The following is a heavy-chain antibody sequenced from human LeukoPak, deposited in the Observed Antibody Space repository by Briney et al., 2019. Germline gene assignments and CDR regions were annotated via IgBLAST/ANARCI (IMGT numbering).Heavy chain of an antibody. V-gene: IGHV3-30*04. D-gene: IGHD3-10*01. Sequence: GRSLRLSCAASGFTFSSYAMPWVRQAPGKGLEWVAVISYDGSNKYYADSVKGRFTISRDNSKNTLYLQMNSLRAEDTAVYYCARVRFSGGSGRDYPHYWGQGTLVTVSS. J-gene: IGHJ4*02. CDR1: GFTFSSYA. CDR3: ARVRFSGGSGRDYPHY. CDR2: ISYDGSNK.